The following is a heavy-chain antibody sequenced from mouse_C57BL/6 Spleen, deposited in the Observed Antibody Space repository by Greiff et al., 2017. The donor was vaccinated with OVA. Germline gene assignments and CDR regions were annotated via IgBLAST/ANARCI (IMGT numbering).Heavy chain of an antibody. J-gene: IGHJ3*01. CDR2: IYPGSGST. CDR1: GYTFTSYW. V-gene: IGHV1-55*01. CDR3: ARGYYGSEGFAY. Sequence: VQLQQSGAELVKPGASVKMSCKASGYTFTSYWITWVKQRPGQGLEWIGDIYPGSGSTNYNEKFKSKATLTVDTSSSTAYMQLSSLTSEDSAVYYCARGYYGSEGFAYWGQGTLVTVSA. D-gene: IGHD1-1*01.